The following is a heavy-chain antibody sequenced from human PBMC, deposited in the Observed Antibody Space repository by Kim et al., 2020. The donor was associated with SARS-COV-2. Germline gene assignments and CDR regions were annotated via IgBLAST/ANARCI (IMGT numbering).Heavy chain of an antibody. J-gene: IGHJ4*02. CDR2: IRHSADDT. Sequence: GGSLRLSCAASGFTFSIYVMSWVRQAPGKGLEWVSGIRHSADDTYYADSVKGWFTISRDNSKNTLYLHMNSLRAEDTAVYYCVKDRDDYGDYAFDYWGQGTLVTVSS. CDR1: GFTFSIYV. CDR3: VKDRDDYGDYAFDY. V-gene: IGHV3-23*01. D-gene: IGHD4-17*01.